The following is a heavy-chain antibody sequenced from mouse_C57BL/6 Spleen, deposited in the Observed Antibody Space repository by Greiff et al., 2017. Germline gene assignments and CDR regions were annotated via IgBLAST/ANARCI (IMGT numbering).Heavy chain of an antibody. J-gene: IGHJ1*03. D-gene: IGHD1-1*01. CDR2: ISSGSSTI. V-gene: IGHV5-17*01. Sequence: EVNLVESGGGLVKPGGSLKLSCAASGFTFSDYGMHWVRQAPEKGLEWVAYISSGSSTIYYADTVKGRSTISRDSAKNTLFLQMTSLRSEDAAMYYCARTGSSYWYFDVWGTGTTVTVSS. CDR3: ARTGSSYWYFDV. CDR1: GFTFSDYG.